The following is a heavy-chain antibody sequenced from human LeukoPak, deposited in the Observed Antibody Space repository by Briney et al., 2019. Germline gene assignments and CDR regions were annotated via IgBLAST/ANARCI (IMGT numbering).Heavy chain of an antibody. D-gene: IGHD3-9*01. CDR2: INHSGST. V-gene: IGHV4-34*01. CDR3: ARHKVPLVNAFDI. CDR1: GGSFSGYY. Sequence: PSETLSLTCAVYGGSFSGYYWSWIRQPPGKGLEWIGEINHSGSTNYNPSLKSRVTISVDTSKNQFSLKLSSVTAADTAVYYCARHKVPLVNAFDIWGQGTMVTVSS. J-gene: IGHJ3*02.